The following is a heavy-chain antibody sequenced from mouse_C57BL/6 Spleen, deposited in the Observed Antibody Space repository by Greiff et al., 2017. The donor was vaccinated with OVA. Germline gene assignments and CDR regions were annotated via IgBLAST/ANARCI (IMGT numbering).Heavy chain of an antibody. CDR1: GYTFTSYT. D-gene: IGHD1-1*01. CDR2: INPSSGYT. Sequence: VKVVESGAELARPGASVKMSCKASGYTFTSYTMHWVKQRPGQGLEWIGYINPSSGYTKYNQKFKDKATLTADKSSSTAYMQLSSLTSEDSAVYYCAVITTVAGGFAYWGQGTLVTVSA. V-gene: IGHV1-4*01. CDR3: AVITTVAGGFAY. J-gene: IGHJ3*01.